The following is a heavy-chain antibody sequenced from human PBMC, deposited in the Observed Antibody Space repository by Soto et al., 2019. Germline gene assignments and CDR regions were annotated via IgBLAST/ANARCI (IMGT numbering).Heavy chain of an antibody. V-gene: IGHV3-23*01. CDR3: AKEEGYCSSTSCLTPHFDY. D-gene: IGHD2-2*01. CDR1: GFTFSSYA. J-gene: IGHJ4*02. CDR2: ISGSGGST. Sequence: PGGSLRLSCAASGFTFSSYAMSWVRQAPGKGLEWVSAISGSGGSTYYADSVKGRFTISRDNSKNTLYLQMNSLRAEDTAVYYCAKEEGYCSSTSCLTPHFDYWGQGTLVTVSS.